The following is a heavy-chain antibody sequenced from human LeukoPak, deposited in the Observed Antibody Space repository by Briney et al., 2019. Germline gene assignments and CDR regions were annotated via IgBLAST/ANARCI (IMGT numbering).Heavy chain of an antibody. Sequence: ASVKVSCKASGYTFTSYAMNWVRQAPGQGLEWVGWINTNTGNPTYAQGFTGRFVFSLDTSVSTAYLQISSLKAEDTAVYYCASLSYGGAFDIWGQGTMVTVSS. CDR1: GYTFTSYA. V-gene: IGHV7-4-1*02. CDR2: INTNTGNP. D-gene: IGHD3-10*01. CDR3: ASLSYGGAFDI. J-gene: IGHJ3*02.